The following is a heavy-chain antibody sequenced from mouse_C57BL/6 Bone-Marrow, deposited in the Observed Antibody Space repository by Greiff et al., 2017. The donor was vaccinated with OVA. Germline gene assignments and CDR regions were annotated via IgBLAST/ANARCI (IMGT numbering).Heavy chain of an antibody. Sequence: EVKVVESGGGLVKPGGSLKLSCAASGFTFRSYAMSWVRQTPEKRLEWVATISDGGSYTYYPDNVKGRFTISRDNAKNNLYLQMSHLKSEDTAMYYCAREGWFAYWGQGTLVSVSA. CDR3: AREGWFAY. CDR1: GFTFRSYA. V-gene: IGHV5-4*01. CDR2: ISDGGSYT. J-gene: IGHJ3*01.